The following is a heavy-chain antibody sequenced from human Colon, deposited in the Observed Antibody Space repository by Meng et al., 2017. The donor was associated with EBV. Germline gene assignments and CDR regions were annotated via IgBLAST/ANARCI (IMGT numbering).Heavy chain of an antibody. CDR1: GGSISSGGYY. CDR2: IHSSGST. CDR3: ARASYGSGSPLGESWFDP. D-gene: IGHD3-10*01. Sequence: HVQLQGAGPGLVKPSQTLSLTCTVSGGSISSGGYYWSWIRQHPGKGLEWIGYIHSSGSTYYNPSLRSRLTISVDTSKNQFSLKLSSVTAADTAVYYCARASYGSGSPLGESWFDPWGQGTLVTVSS. V-gene: IGHV4-31*03. J-gene: IGHJ5*02.